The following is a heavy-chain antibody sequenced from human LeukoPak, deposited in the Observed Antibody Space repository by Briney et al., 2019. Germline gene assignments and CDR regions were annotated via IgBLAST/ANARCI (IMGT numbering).Heavy chain of an antibody. Sequence: GGALRLSSAASVFTLSSSAMSGVCPAPGTGLDLVSPLIGSGGSTYYADSVKGRFTISRDNSKNTLYMQMNSLRAEDTAVYYCAPDIVVVPGAPRWFDPWGQGTLVTVSS. CDR3: APDIVVVPGAPRWFDP. J-gene: IGHJ5*02. D-gene: IGHD2-2*01. V-gene: IGHV3-23*01. CDR1: VFTLSSSA. CDR2: LIGSGGST.